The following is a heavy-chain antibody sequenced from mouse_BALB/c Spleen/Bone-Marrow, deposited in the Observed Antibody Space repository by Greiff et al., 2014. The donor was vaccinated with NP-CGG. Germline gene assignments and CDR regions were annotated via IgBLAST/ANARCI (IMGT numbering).Heavy chain of an antibody. CDR3: TRGSYGSGQYYFDY. J-gene: IGHJ2*01. Sequence: VQLQQSGAELVKPGASVKLSCKASGYTFTSFYMYWVKQRPGQGLEWIGGINPSNGGTNFNEKFKSKATLTLDKSSSTAYMQLSSLTSEDSAVYYCTRGSYGSGQYYFDYWGQGTTLTVSS. CDR1: GYTFTSFY. V-gene: IGHV1S81*02. D-gene: IGHD1-1*01. CDR2: INPSNGGT.